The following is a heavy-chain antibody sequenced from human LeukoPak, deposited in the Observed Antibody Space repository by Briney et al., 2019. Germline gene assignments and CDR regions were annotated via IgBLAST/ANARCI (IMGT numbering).Heavy chain of an antibody. J-gene: IGHJ5*02. CDR1: RGTFISYA. D-gene: IGHD3-22*01. CDR3: AREGTYYYDSSGSNWFDP. Sequence: SVKGSCKGSRGTFISYAISWVRQAPVQQLGWMGRSIPVLGMANYAQKFQGRATITVDKSTRTAHMELSSLRSEDTAVYYCAREGTYYYDSSGSNWFDPWGQGNLVTVSS. V-gene: IGHV1-69*04. CDR2: SIPVLGMA.